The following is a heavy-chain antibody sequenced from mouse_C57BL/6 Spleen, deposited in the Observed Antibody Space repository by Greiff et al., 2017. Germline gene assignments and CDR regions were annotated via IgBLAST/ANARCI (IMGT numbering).Heavy chain of an antibody. CDR3: ASPYDGYYGCAY. J-gene: IGHJ3*01. D-gene: IGHD2-3*01. CDR2: ISYDGSN. Sequence: VQLKESGPGLVKPSQSLSLTCSVTGYSITSGYYWNWIRQFPGNKLEFMGYISYDGSNNYNPSLKNQISITRDTSNNQFFLKLNSVTTEDTATYYCASPYDGYYGCAYWGQGTLVTVSA. V-gene: IGHV3-6*01. CDR1: GYSITSGYY.